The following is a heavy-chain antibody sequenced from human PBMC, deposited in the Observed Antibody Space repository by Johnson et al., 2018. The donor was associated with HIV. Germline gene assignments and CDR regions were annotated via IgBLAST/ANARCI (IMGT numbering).Heavy chain of an antibody. V-gene: IGHV3-30*14. D-gene: IGHD2-2*02. CDR3: ARRYGSSTSCYKGRAFDI. J-gene: IGHJ3*02. CDR2: ISYDGSK. CDR1: GFTFSSYA. Sequence: QVQLVESGGDLVQPGRSLRLSCAASGFTFSSYAMHWVRQAPGKGLEWVAVISYDGSKFYADYVKGRFTISRDNSKNTLYLQMNSLRAEDTAVYYCARRYGSSTSCYKGRAFDIWGQGTMVTVSS.